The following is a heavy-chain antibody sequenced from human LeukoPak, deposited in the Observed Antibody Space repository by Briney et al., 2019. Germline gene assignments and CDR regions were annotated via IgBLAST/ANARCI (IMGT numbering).Heavy chain of an antibody. Sequence: PGGSLRLSCAASGFTFSTYTMSWVRQAPGEGLKWVSGILVSGDTYYADSVKGRFTISRDNSKNTLYLQMNSLRADDTAVYYCAKDRVYADGLWDFDYWGQGTLVTVPS. D-gene: IGHD3-10*01. CDR2: ILVSGDT. V-gene: IGHV3-23*01. J-gene: IGHJ4*02. CDR1: GFTFSTYT. CDR3: AKDRVYADGLWDFDY.